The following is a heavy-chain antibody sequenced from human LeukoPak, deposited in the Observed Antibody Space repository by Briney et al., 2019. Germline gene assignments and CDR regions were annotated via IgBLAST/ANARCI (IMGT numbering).Heavy chain of an antibody. V-gene: IGHV3-9*01. J-gene: IGHJ4*02. CDR2: ISWNSGSI. Sequence: AGGSLRLSCAASGFTFSSYAMHWVRQAPGKGLEWVSGISWNSGSIGYADSVKGRFTISRDNAKNSLYLQMNSLRAEDTALYYCAKDIAATGEGYFDYWGQGTLVTVSS. D-gene: IGHD7-27*01. CDR1: GFTFSSYA. CDR3: AKDIAATGEGYFDY.